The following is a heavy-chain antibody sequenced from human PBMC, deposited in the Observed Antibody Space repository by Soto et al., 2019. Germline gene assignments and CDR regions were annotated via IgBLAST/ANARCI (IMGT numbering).Heavy chain of an antibody. J-gene: IGHJ4*02. CDR2: ISGSGGST. V-gene: IGHV3-23*01. D-gene: IGHD4-17*01. Sequence: GGSLRLSCSASGFTFSSYAMSWVRQAPGKGLEWVSAISGSGGSTYYADSVKGRFTISRDNSKNTLYLQMNSLRAEDTAVYYCAKDQRMTTVTTLDYWGQGTLVTVSS. CDR3: AKDQRMTTVTTLDY. CDR1: GFTFSSYA.